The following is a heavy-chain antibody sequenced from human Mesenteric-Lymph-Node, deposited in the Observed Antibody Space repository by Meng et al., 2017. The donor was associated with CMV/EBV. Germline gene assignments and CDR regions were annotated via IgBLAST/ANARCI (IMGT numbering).Heavy chain of an antibody. Sequence: GESLKISCKGSGYRFTTYWIGWVRQMPGKGLEWMGIIYPGDSDTRYSPSFQGQVTISVDKSISTAYLQWSSLRASDTAIYYCARHRLLYSSSSILGYWGQGTLVTVSS. J-gene: IGHJ4*02. D-gene: IGHD6-6*01. CDR1: GYRFTTYW. CDR2: IYPGDSDT. V-gene: IGHV5-51*01. CDR3: ARHRLLYSSSSILGY.